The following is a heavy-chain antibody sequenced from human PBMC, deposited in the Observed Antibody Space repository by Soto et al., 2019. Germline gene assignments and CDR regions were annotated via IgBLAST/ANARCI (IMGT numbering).Heavy chain of an antibody. CDR2: IDPNSGGT. D-gene: IGHD2-21*02. CDR3: ARVNGDCHPRGMDV. J-gene: IGHJ6*02. CDR1: GYTFSDYY. V-gene: IGHV1-2*04. Sequence: QVQLVQSGAEVTKPGASVTVSCKASGYTFSDYYIYWVRQAPGQGLEWMGWIDPNSGGTNYAQKFEACVTMTRDTSISTAYMELTRLRTDDTAVYYCARVNGDCHPRGMDVWGQGTTVTVSS.